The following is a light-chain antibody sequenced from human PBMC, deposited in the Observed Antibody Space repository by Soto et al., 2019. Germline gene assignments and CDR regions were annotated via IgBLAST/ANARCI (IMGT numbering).Light chain of an antibody. J-gene: IGKJ1*01. V-gene: IGKV1-8*01. CDR1: QGISSY. Sequence: AIRMTQSPSSLSASTGDRVTITCRASQGISSYLAWYQQKPEKAPKLLIYAASTLQSGVPSRFSGSESGTEFTLTISSLQPDDFATYYCQQYNSYSGTFGQGTKVDIK. CDR3: QQYNSYSGT. CDR2: AAS.